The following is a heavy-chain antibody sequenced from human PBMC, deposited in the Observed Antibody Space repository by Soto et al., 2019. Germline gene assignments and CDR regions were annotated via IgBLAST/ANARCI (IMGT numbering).Heavy chain of an antibody. CDR2: IYRTGST. CDR3: ASRDPGTSVDY. D-gene: IGHD1-7*01. J-gene: IGHJ4*02. V-gene: IGHV4-30-4*01. Sequence: SETLSLTCTVSGDSISSGDYYWSWVRQPPGQGLEWIGEIYRTGSTNYNPSLKSRVTISLDKSESQFSLKVTSLTAADTAVYYCASRDPGTSVDYWGQGTLVTVSS. CDR1: GDSISSGDYY.